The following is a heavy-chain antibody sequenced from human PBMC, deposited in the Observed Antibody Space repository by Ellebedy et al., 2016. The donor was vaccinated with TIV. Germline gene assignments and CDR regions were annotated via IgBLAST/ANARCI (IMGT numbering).Heavy chain of an antibody. D-gene: IGHD1-26*01. Sequence: GESLKISXAASGFTFSSYAMSWVRQAPGKGLEWVSAISGSGGSTYYADSVKGRFTISRDNSKNTLYLQMNSLRAEDTAVYYCASGGGTEWELGGYWGQGTLVTVSS. V-gene: IGHV3-23*01. CDR2: ISGSGGST. CDR1: GFTFSSYA. CDR3: ASGGGTEWELGGY. J-gene: IGHJ4*02.